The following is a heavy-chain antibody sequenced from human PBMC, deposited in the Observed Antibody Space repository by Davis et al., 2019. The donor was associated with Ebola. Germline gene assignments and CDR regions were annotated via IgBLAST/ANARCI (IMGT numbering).Heavy chain of an antibody. D-gene: IGHD2-2*01. CDR2: ISYDGSNK. Sequence: PGGSLRLSCAASGFTVSSNYMHWVRQAPGKGLEWVAVISYDGSNKYYADSVKGRFTISRDNSKNTLYLQMNSLRAEDTAVYYCAKDIKYASFSYYYYGMDVWGQGTTVTVSS. J-gene: IGHJ6*02. CDR3: AKDIKYASFSYYYYGMDV. CDR1: GFTVSSNY. V-gene: IGHV3-30*18.